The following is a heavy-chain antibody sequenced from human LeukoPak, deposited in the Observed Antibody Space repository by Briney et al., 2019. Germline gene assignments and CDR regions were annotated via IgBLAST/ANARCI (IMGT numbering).Heavy chain of an antibody. V-gene: IGHV1-2*02. CDR1: GYTFTNYY. J-gene: IGHJ3*02. D-gene: IGHD6-13*01. Sequence: PGASVKVSCKPSGYTFTNYYMHWVRQAPGQGLEWMGWMNPKSGGTNYAQKFQGRVTMTRDTSISTAYMELSRLRSDDTAVYYCATGKSSSWYGVALPDAFDIWGQGTMVTVSS. CDR2: MNPKSGGT. CDR3: ATGKSSSWYGVALPDAFDI.